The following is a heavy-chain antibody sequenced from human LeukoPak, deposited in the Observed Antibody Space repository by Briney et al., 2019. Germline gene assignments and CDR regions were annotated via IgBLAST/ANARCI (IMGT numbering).Heavy chain of an antibody. CDR2: SRNKANSYTT. J-gene: IGHJ4*02. Sequence: PGGSLRLSCAASGFTFSDHYMDWVRQAPGKGLEWVGRSRNKANSYTTEYAASVQGRFTISRDDSENSLFLQMNSLKSEDTAVYYCARGSFSSGWNPGDHWGQGTLVTVSS. CDR1: GFTFSDHY. D-gene: IGHD6-19*01. CDR3: ARGSFSSGWNPGDH. V-gene: IGHV3-72*01.